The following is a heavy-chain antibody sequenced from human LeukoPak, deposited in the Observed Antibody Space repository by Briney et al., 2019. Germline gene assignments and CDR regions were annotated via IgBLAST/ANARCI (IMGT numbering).Heavy chain of an antibody. CDR3: AREGGPDEFYDILTGYYTV. D-gene: IGHD3-9*01. CDR1: GYTFTSYG. Sequence: GASVKVSCKASGYTFTSYGISWVRQAPGQGLEWMGRIIPILGIANYAQKFQGRVTITADKSTSTAYMELSSLRSEDTAVYYCAREGGPDEFYDILTGYYTVWGQGTLVTVSS. V-gene: IGHV1-69*04. J-gene: IGHJ4*02. CDR2: IIPILGIA.